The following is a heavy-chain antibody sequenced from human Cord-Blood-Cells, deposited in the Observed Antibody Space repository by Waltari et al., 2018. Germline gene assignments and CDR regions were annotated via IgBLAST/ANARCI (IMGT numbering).Heavy chain of an antibody. CDR2: SYTSGST. CDR1: GSSIRSYY. D-gene: IGHD6-6*01. J-gene: IGHJ3*02. V-gene: IGHV4-4*07. Sequence: QVQLPESGPGLVTPSETLSLTGTISGSSIRSYYCSCIRQPAGKGLEWIGRSYTSGSTNYNPSLKSRVTMSVDTSKNQFSLKRSSVTAADTAVYYCAREPPRGSSVDIWGQGTMVTVSS. CDR3: AREPPRGSSVDI.